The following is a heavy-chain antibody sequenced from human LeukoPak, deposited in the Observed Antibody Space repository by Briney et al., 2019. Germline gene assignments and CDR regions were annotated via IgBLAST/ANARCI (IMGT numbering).Heavy chain of an antibody. CDR1: GGSISGYY. CDR2: IYYSGST. D-gene: IGHD1-7*01. V-gene: IGHV4-59*01. Sequence: PSETLSLTCTVSGGSISGYYWSWIRQPPGKGLEWIGYIYYSGSTNYNPSLKSRVTISVDTSKNQFSLKLSSVTAADTAVYYCAGNYEDAFDIWGQGTMVTVSS. J-gene: IGHJ3*02. CDR3: AGNYEDAFDI.